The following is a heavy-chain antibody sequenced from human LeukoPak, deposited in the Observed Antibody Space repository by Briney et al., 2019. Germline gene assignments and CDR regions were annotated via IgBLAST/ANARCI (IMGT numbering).Heavy chain of an antibody. D-gene: IGHD2-15*01. CDR2: ISSSGSYT. CDR1: GFTFSDYY. V-gene: IGHV3-11*05. J-gene: IGHJ4*02. Sequence: GGSLRLSCAASGFTFSDYYMSWIRQAPGKGLEWVSFISSSGSYTMSAGSVKGRFTISRDNAKNSLYLQMNSLRAEDTAVYCCARGSRVIDYWGQGTLVTVSS. CDR3: ARGSRVIDY.